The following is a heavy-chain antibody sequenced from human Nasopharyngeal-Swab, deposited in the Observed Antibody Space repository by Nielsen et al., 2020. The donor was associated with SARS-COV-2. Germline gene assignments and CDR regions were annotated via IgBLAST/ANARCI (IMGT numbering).Heavy chain of an antibody. CDR3: ASTGPGVVVAATTFDY. CDR2: TIPIFGTA. D-gene: IGHD2-15*01. Sequence: WVRQAPGQGLEWMGGTIPIFGTANYAQKFQGRVTITADESTSTAYMELSSLRSEDTAVYYCASTGPGVVVAATTFDYWGQGTLVTVSS. J-gene: IGHJ4*02. V-gene: IGHV1-69*01.